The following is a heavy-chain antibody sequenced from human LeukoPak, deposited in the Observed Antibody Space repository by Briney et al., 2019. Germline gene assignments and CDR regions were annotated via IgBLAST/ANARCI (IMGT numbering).Heavy chain of an antibody. J-gene: IGHJ4*02. V-gene: IGHV3-66*01. CDR1: GFTVSANY. Sequence: GGSLRLSCAASGFTVSANYMTWVRQAPGKGLEWVSVVYSGGSTYYADSVKGRFTISRESSKNTLYLQMNSLRAEDTAVYYCALGDPSSSWGQGTLVTVSS. D-gene: IGHD6-13*01. CDR2: VYSGGST. CDR3: ALGDPSSS.